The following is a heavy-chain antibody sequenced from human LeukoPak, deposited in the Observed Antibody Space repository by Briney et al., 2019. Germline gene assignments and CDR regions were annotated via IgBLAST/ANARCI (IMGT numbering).Heavy chain of an antibody. J-gene: IGHJ6*03. CDR3: ARHLGTTVVTYFYYYYMDV. Sequence: SETLSLTCTVFGGSISSSSYYWGWIRQPPGKGLEWIGSIYYSGSTYYNPSLKSRVTISVDTSRNQFSLKLSSVTAADTAVYYCARHLGTTVVTYFYYYYMDVWGKGTTVTISS. V-gene: IGHV4-39*01. CDR1: GGSISSSSYY. CDR2: IYYSGST. D-gene: IGHD4-23*01.